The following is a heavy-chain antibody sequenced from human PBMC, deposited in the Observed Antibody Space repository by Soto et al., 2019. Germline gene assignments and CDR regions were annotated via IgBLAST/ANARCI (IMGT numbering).Heavy chain of an antibody. CDR3: AKDIVAAAGTIVGFDY. V-gene: IGHV3-30*18. CDR2: ISYDGSNK. CDR1: GFTFSSYG. D-gene: IGHD6-13*01. Sequence: QVQLVESGGGVVQPGRSLRLSCAASGFTFSSYGMHWVRQAPGKGLEWVAVISYDGSNKYYADSVKGRFTISRDNSKNTLYLQMNSLRAEDTAVYYCAKDIVAAAGTIVGFDYWGQGTLVTVS. J-gene: IGHJ4*02.